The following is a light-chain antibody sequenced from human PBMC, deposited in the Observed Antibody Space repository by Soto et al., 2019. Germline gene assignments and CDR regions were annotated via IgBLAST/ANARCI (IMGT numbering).Light chain of an antibody. J-gene: IGKJ3*01. CDR3: QYRGT. Sequence: DMVLTQSPHSLSVSLGERATINCKSSQIVVFGSNNKNSLAWYQQRPGQAPKLLIYWASTRASGVPDRFSGSGSGTDFTLTISNLQSEDVAVYYCQYRGTFGPGTKVDI. CDR1: QIVVFGSNNKNS. V-gene: IGKV4-1*01. CDR2: WAS.